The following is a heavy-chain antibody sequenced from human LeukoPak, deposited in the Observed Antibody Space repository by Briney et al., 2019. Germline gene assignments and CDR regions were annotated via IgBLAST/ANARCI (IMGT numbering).Heavy chain of an antibody. J-gene: IGHJ5*02. CDR3: ARDLGSCKLGP. D-gene: IGHD6-6*01. Sequence: SVKVSCKASGGTFSSYAISRVRQAPGQGLEWMGRIIPIFGTANYAQKFQGRVTITTDESTSTAYMELSSLRSEDTAMYYCARDLGSCKLGPWGQGTLVTVSS. CDR2: IIPIFGTA. CDR1: GGTFSSYA. V-gene: IGHV1-69*05.